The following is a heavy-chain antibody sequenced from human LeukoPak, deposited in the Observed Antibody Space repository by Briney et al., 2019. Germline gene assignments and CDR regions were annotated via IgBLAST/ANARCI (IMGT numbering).Heavy chain of an antibody. D-gene: IGHD1-26*01. CDR3: AREVGATKGFDY. V-gene: IGHV3-74*01. CDR1: GLTFNSYW. Sequence: SGGSLRLSCAASGLTFNSYWMHWVRQAPGKGLVWVSRINSDGSSTSYADSVEGRFTISRDNAKNTLYLQMNSLRAEDTAVYYCAREVGATKGFDYWGQGTLVTVSS. J-gene: IGHJ4*02. CDR2: INSDGSST.